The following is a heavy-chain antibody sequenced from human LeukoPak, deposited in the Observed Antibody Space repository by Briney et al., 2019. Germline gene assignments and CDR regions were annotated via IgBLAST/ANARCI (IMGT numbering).Heavy chain of an antibody. J-gene: IGHJ4*02. CDR3: ARVLTTFHFDY. V-gene: IGHV3-21*01. CDR2: ISSSSSYI. Sequence: GGSLRLSCAASGFTFSSYSMNWVRQAPGKGLEWVSSISSSSSYIYYADSVKGRFTISRDNAKNSLYLQMNSLRAEDTAVYYCARVLTTFHFDYWGEGTLGTVSS. D-gene: IGHD2/OR15-2a*01. CDR1: GFTFSSYS.